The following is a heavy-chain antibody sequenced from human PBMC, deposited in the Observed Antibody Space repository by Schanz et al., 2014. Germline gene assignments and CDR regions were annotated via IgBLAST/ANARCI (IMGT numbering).Heavy chain of an antibody. CDR1: GDSISSTSYY. V-gene: IGHV4-39*01. D-gene: IGHD6-19*01. CDR3: ARLWGGWRIPDY. CDR2: IYYSGST. Sequence: QLQMQESGPGLVKPSETLSLTCSVSGDSISSTSYYWGWIRQPPGKGLEWIGSIYYSGSTYYNAPLKSGVPISVDPSKNHFSLNLNSVTAADSAVYYCARLWGGWRIPDYWGQGTLVTVSS. J-gene: IGHJ4*02.